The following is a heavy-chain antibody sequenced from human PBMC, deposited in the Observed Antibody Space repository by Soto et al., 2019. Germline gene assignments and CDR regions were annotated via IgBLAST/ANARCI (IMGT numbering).Heavy chain of an antibody. D-gene: IGHD4-17*01. J-gene: IGHJ4*02. Sequence: EVQLVESGGGLVKPGGSLRLSCEVSGFIFSNYRMNWVRQAPGKGLEWVSSISSGGTHTYYADSVRGRFTISRDNAKNSLSLQMNSLRVEDTAVYYCARSGEFDHGDYSTSWGQGTLVTVSS. V-gene: IGHV3-21*01. CDR2: ISSGGTHT. CDR3: ARSGEFDHGDYSTS. CDR1: GFIFSNYR.